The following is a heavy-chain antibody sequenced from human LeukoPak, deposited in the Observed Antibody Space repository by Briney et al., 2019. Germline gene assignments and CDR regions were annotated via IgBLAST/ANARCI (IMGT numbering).Heavy chain of an antibody. CDR3: ARGRGYSYVSPYYFDY. V-gene: IGHV3-23*01. Sequence: PGGSLRLSCAASGFTFSSYAMSWVRQAPGKGLEWVSAISGSGGSTYYADSVKGRFTISRDNSKNTLYLQMNSLRAEDTAVYYCARGRGYSYVSPYYFDYWGQGTLVTVSS. J-gene: IGHJ4*02. CDR1: GFTFSSYA. D-gene: IGHD5-18*01. CDR2: ISGSGGST.